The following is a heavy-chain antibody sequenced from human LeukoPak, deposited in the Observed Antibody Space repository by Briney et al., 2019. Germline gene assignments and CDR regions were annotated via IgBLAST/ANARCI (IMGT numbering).Heavy chain of an antibody. D-gene: IGHD3-10*01. Sequence: SETLSLTCTVSGGSISGGSYYWSWIRQPAGKGLEWIGRIYTSGSTNYNPSLKGRVTISVDTSKNQFSLKLSSVTAADTAVYYCARLIWFGSASDIWGQGTMVTVSS. CDR3: ARLIWFGSASDI. V-gene: IGHV4-61*02. CDR2: IYTSGST. J-gene: IGHJ3*02. CDR1: GGSISGGSYY.